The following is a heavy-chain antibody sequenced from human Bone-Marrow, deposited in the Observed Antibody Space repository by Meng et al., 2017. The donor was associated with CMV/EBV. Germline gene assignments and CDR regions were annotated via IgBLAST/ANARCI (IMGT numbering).Heavy chain of an antibody. CDR1: GGSISSSSYY. D-gene: IGHD3-22*01. CDR3: AAGGYYYFDY. Sequence: SETLSLTCTVSGGSISSSSYYWGWIRQPPGKGLEWIGSIYYSGSTYYNPSLKSRVTISVDTSKNQFSLKLSSVTAADTAGYYCAAGGYYYFDYWGQGTLVTVSS. V-gene: IGHV4-39*07. J-gene: IGHJ4*02. CDR2: IYYSGST.